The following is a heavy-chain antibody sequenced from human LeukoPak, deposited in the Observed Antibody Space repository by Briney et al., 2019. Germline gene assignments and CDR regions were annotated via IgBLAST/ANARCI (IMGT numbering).Heavy chain of an antibody. CDR3: ARLTRLSTSPDRYYLDY. CDR2: IYTSGGT. V-gene: IGHV4-4*09. Sequence: TSENLSLTCTVSGDSISSYYWSWIRQPPGKGLEWIGYIYTSGGTNYIPSLKGRVTISIDTSKNQFSLKLSSVTAADSAVYYCARLTRLSTSPDRYYLDYWGQGTLVTVSS. D-gene: IGHD6-6*01. J-gene: IGHJ4*02. CDR1: GDSISSYY.